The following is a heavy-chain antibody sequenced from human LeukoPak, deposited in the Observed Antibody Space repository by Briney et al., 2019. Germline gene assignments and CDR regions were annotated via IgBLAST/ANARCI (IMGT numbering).Heavy chain of an antibody. D-gene: IGHD5-18*01. CDR2: IYSGGST. Sequence: PGGSLRLSCATSGFTFKSYAMNWVRQSPGKGLEWVSVIYSGGSTYYANSVKGRFTISRDNSKNTLYLQMNSLRAEDTAVYYCAKGSRPGYSYGPREYYYYMDVWGKGTTVTVSS. V-gene: IGHV3-23*03. CDR1: GFTFKSYA. J-gene: IGHJ6*03. CDR3: AKGSRPGYSYGPREYYYYMDV.